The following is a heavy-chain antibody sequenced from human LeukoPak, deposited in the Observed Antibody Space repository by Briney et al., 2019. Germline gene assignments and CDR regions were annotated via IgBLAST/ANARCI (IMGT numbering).Heavy chain of an antibody. J-gene: IGHJ6*02. Sequence: GGSLRLSCAASGFTFSSYSMNWDRQAPGKGLEWVSVIYSGGSTYYADSVKGRFTISRDNSKNTLYLQMNSLRAEDTAVYYCATVDTAMVTGDYYYYYYGMDVWGQGTTVTVSS. CDR2: IYSGGST. D-gene: IGHD5-18*01. V-gene: IGHV3-53*01. CDR3: ATVDTAMVTGDYYYYYYGMDV. CDR1: GFTFSSYS.